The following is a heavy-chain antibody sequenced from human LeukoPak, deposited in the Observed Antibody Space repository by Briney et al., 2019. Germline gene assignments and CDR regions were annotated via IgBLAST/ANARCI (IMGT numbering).Heavy chain of an antibody. Sequence: ASVKVSCKASGYTFTSYGISWVRQAPGQGLEWMGWISAYNGNTNYAQKLQGRVTITTDTSTSTAYMELRSLRSDDTAVYYCARDVHPLNWFDPWGQGTLVTVSS. CDR1: GYTFTSYG. CDR3: ARDVHPLNWFDP. V-gene: IGHV1-18*01. CDR2: ISAYNGNT. J-gene: IGHJ5*02. D-gene: IGHD3-10*02.